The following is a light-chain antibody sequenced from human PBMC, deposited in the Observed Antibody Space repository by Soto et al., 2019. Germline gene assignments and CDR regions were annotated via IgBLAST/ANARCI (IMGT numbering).Light chain of an antibody. J-gene: IGKJ2*01. CDR1: QSISTW. Sequence: DIQMTQSPSTLSASVGDRVTITCRASQSISTWLAWYQQKPGKAPKLLIYDASTLERGVPSRFSGSRSGTEFTLTITSLQPYDFAPYYCQQYNSYSYTFGQGTKLEI. CDR2: DAS. CDR3: QQYNSYSYT. V-gene: IGKV1-5*01.